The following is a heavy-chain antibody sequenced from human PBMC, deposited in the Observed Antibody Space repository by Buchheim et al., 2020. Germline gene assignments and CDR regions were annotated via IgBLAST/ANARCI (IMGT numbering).Heavy chain of an antibody. Sequence: QVQLQESGPGLVKPSETLSLTCSVSGGSISSFCWSWIRQPPGRGLEWIGYICYSGNANYNPSLKSRFTISIDTSNNQLSPKLSSVTTADTAVYYCARGTYYCSTWGQGTL. CDR1: GGSISSFC. CDR2: ICYSGNA. D-gene: IGHD3-10*01. V-gene: IGHV4-59*01. J-gene: IGHJ4*02. CDR3: ARGTYYCST.